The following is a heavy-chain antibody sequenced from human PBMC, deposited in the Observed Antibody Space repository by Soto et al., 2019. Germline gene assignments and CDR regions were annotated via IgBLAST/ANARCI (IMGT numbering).Heavy chain of an antibody. V-gene: IGHV3-23*01. CDR1: GFTFSNYA. J-gene: IGHJ4*02. CDR2: ISATGST. CDR3: AKVSNKWAVAQRGYFDY. D-gene: IGHD1-26*01. Sequence: EVQVLDSGGGLVQPGGSQRLSCAASGFTFSNYAMSWVRQAPGKGLEWVSTISATGSTLYADSVKGRFTISRDNSKNPVYLQMNFRRAEDTAVYYCAKVSNKWAVAQRGYFDYWGQGTLLTVSS.